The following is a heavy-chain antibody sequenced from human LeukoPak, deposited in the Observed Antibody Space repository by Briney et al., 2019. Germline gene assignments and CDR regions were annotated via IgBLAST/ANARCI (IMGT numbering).Heavy chain of an antibody. CDR2: IYYSGST. D-gene: IGHD3-22*01. CDR1: GGSISSSSYY. J-gene: IGHJ4*02. CDR3: ARAMYYYDSSGYGFDY. V-gene: IGHV4-39*07. Sequence: PSETLSLTCTVSGGSISSSSYYWGWIRQPPGTGLEWIGSIYYSGSTYYNPSLKSRVTISVDTSKNQFSLKLSSVTAADTAVYYCARAMYYYDSSGYGFDYWGQGTLVTVSS.